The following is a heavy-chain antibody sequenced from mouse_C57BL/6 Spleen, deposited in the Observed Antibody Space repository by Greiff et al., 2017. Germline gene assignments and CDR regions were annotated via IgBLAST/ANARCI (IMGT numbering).Heavy chain of an antibody. V-gene: IGHV1-15*01. CDR1: GYTFTDYE. D-gene: IGHD2-12*01. CDR2: IDPETGGT. CDR3: TRRGAYYSLYFDY. J-gene: IGHJ2*01. Sequence: QVQLQQSGAELVRPGASVTLSCKASGYTFTDYEMHWVKQTPVHGLAWIGAIDPETGGTAYNQKFKGKAILTADKSSSTAYMELRSLTSEDSAVDYCTRRGAYYSLYFDYWGQGTTLTVSS.